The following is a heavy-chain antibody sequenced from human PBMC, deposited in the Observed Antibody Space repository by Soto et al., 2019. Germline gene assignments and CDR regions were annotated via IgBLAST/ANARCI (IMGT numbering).Heavy chain of an antibody. J-gene: IGHJ6*02. CDR1: GYTFTSDG. CDR3: ARYYYDSSGYFFYYYYYGMDV. V-gene: IGHV1-18*04. CDR2: ISAYNGNT. Sequence: ASGKGSFKASGYTFTSDGISWVRQAPGQGLEWMGWISAYNGNTNYAQKLQGRVTMTTDTSTSTAYMELRSLRSDDTAVYYCARYYYDSSGYFFYYYYYGMDVWGQGTTVTVSS. D-gene: IGHD3-22*01.